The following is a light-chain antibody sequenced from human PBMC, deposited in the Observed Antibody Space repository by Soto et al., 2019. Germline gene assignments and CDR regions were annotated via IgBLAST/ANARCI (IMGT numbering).Light chain of an antibody. CDR2: EGS. CDR1: SSDVGSYNL. V-gene: IGLV2-23*01. Sequence: QSVLTQPASVSGSPGQSITISCTGTSSDVGSYNLVSWYQQHPGKAPKLMIYEGSKGPSGVSNRFSGSKSGNTASLTISGLQAEDEADYYCCSYAGSSTDVFGGGTKLTVL. J-gene: IGLJ2*01. CDR3: CSYAGSSTDV.